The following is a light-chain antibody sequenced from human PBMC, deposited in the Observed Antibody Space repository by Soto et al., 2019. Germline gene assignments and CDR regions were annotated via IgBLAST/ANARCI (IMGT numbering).Light chain of an antibody. V-gene: IGLV2-8*01. CDR2: EVI. CDR1: SSDVGGHNF. Sequence: QSVLTQPPSASGSPGQSVTISCTGTSSDVGGHNFVSWYQQHPGKAPKLVIYEVIKRPSGVPDRFSGSKSGNTASLTVSGLQAEDEADFFCCSYAGNGAWVFGGGTKVTVL. CDR3: CSYAGNGAWV. J-gene: IGLJ3*02.